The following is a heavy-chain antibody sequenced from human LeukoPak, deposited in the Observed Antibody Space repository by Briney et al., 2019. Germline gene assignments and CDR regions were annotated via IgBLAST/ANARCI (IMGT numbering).Heavy chain of an antibody. CDR1: GFTFSSYA. J-gene: IGHJ3*02. CDR2: ISYDGSNK. CDR3: ARDDYRRSDAFDI. V-gene: IGHV3-30-3*01. Sequence: GGSLRLSCAASGFTFSSYAMHWVRQAPGKGLEWVAVISYDGSNKYYADSVKGRFTISRDNSENTLYLQMNSLRAEDTAVYYCARDDYRRSDAFDIWGQGTMVTVSS. D-gene: IGHD4/OR15-4a*01.